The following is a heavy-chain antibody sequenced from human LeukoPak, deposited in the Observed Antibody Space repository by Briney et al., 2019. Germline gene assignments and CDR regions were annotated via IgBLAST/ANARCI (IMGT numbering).Heavy chain of an antibody. D-gene: IGHD6-13*01. CDR1: GFTFSSYG. V-gene: IGHV3-23*01. CDR2: ISGSGGST. CDR3: ATAAAGTVYFDY. J-gene: IGHJ4*02. Sequence: PGGSLRLSCAASGFTFSSYGMSWVRQAPGKGLEWVSAISGSGGSTYYADSVKGRFTISRDNSKNTLYLQMNSLRAEDTAVYYCATAAAGTVYFDYWGQGTLVTVSS.